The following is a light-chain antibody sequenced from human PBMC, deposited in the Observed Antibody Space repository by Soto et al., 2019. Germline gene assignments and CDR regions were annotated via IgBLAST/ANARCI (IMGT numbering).Light chain of an antibody. V-gene: IGKV3-11*01. CDR2: DAS. CDR3: QQRGKWPST. CDR1: QSVRSS. J-gene: IGKJ2*02. Sequence: DIVLTQSPAAVSLSPGERATLSCRASQSVRSSLVWYQQKPGQAPRLLIYDASSRATGVAARFSGSGSATEFTLTISSLEPEDFGVYYCQQRGKWPSTFGPGTKVDIK.